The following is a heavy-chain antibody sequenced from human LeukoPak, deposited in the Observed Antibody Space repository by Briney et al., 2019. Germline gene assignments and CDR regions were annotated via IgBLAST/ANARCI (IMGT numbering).Heavy chain of an antibody. Sequence: ASVKVSCKASGGTFSSYAISWVRQAPGQGLEWIGGIIPIFGTANYAQKFQGRVTITADESTSTAYMELSSLRSEDTAVYYCARHGPAAIGFYYYYGMDVWGQGTTVTVSS. CDR1: GGTFSSYA. CDR3: ARHGPAAIGFYYYYGMDV. D-gene: IGHD2-2*01. J-gene: IGHJ6*02. CDR2: IIPIFGTA. V-gene: IGHV1-69*13.